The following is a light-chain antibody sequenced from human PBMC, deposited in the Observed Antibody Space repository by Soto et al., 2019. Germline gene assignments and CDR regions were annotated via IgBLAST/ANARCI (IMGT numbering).Light chain of an antibody. V-gene: IGKV3-15*01. CDR2: GAS. CDR1: QSVSSY. J-gene: IGKJ4*01. Sequence: EIVMTQSPATLSVSPGERATLSCRASQSVSSYLAWYQQKPGQAPRLLIYGASTRATDIPARFSGSGSGTGFTPTISSLQSEDFALYYCQQYNNWPLTFGGGTKVDIK. CDR3: QQYNNWPLT.